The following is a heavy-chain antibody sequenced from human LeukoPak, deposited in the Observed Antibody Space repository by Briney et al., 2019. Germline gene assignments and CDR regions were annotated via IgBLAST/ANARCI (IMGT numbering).Heavy chain of an antibody. V-gene: IGHV1-46*01. J-gene: IGHJ4*02. CDR3: ASAREPVECDY. D-gene: IGHD1-14*01. Sequence: GASVKVSCKASGYTFTSYYMHWVRQAPGQGLEWMGIINPSGGSTNYAQKFQGRVTITTDTSTSTVYMELRSLRSDDTAVYYCASAREPVECDYWGQGTLVTVSS. CDR1: GYTFTSYY. CDR2: INPSGGST.